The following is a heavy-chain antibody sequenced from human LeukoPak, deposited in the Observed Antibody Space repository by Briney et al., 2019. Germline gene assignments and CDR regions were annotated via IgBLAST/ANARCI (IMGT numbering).Heavy chain of an antibody. CDR3: ARSESSSLRDYYYMDV. V-gene: IGHV1-69*05. Sequence: LVKVSCKASGGTFSSYAISWVRQAPGQGLEWMGGIIPIFGTANYAQKFQGRVTITTDESTSTAYMELSSLRSEDTAVYYCARSESSSLRDYYYMDVWGKGTTVTVSS. CDR2: IIPIFGTA. J-gene: IGHJ6*03. CDR1: GGTFSSYA.